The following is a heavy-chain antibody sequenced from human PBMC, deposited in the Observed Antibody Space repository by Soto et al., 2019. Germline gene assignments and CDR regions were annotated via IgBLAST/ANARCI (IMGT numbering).Heavy chain of an antibody. J-gene: IGHJ4*02. CDR1: GGSISNYY. CDR3: ARQGEYSYEYYHDS. CDR2: IYTRVGT. V-gene: IGHV4-4*07. Sequence: LSLTCIVSGGSISNYYWSWIRQPAGKGLEWIGRIYTRVGTNYNPSLKSRVTMSVDTSKSQFSLRLSSVTAADTAVYYCARQGEYSYEYYHDSWGQGTLVTVSS. D-gene: IGHD5-18*01.